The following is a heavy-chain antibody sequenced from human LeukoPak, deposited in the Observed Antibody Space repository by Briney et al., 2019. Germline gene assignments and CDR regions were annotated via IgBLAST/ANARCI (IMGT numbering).Heavy chain of an antibody. Sequence: GGTLRLSCAASGFTFSSYAMSWVRQAPGKGLEWVSAISGSGGSTYYADSVKGRFTISRDNSKNTLYLQMNSLRAEDTAVYYCARKATRRGYFDYWGQGTLVTVSS. V-gene: IGHV3-23*01. CDR2: ISGSGGST. CDR1: GFTFSSYA. J-gene: IGHJ4*02. CDR3: ARKATRRGYFDY. D-gene: IGHD1-26*01.